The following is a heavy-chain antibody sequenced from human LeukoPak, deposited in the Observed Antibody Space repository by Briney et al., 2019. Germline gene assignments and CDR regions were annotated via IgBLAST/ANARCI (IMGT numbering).Heavy chain of an antibody. CDR2: INPQSGGT. D-gene: IGHD6-13*01. J-gene: IGHJ5*02. V-gene: IGHV1-2*02. Sequence: ASVKVSCKASDYTFTKYGISWVRQAPGQGLEWMGWINPQSGGTIYAQKFQGRVTMTRETSISTAYMELSRLKSDDTAVFYCARGSYWYDAWGQGTLVTVSS. CDR3: ARGSYWYDA. CDR1: DYTFTKYG.